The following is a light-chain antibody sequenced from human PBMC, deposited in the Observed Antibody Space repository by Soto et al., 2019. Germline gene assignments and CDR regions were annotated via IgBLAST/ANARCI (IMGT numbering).Light chain of an antibody. CDR3: PSDIADNILGF. CDR1: ISDIGLYKF. Sequence: QSALTQPASVSGSPGQSITISCTGTISDIGLYKFVSWYQHHPGKAPKLIIYDLSSRASEISTRFSGSKSGNMASLTMSGLQAAEEAEYYCPSDIADNILGFFGGGTQLTVL. V-gene: IGLV2-14*03. J-gene: IGLJ2*01. CDR2: DLS.